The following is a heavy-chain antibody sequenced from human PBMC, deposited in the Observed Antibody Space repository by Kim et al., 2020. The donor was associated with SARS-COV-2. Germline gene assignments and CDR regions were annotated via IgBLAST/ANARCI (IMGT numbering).Heavy chain of an antibody. V-gene: IGHV1-3*01. CDR3: ARELITMIVVDPDAFDI. J-gene: IGHJ3*02. CDR2: INAGNGNT. CDR1: GYTFTSYA. D-gene: IGHD3-22*01. Sequence: ASVKVSCKASGYTFTSYAMHWVRQAPGQRLEWMGWINAGNGNTKYSQKFQGRVTITRDTSASTAYMELSSLRSEDTAVYYCARELITMIVVDPDAFDIWGQGTMVTVSS.